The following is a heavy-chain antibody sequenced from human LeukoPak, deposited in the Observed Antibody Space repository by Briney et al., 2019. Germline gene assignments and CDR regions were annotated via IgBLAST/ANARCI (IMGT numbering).Heavy chain of an antibody. D-gene: IGHD5-18*01. J-gene: IGHJ4*02. CDR3: ARDKWVT. V-gene: IGHV3-74*01. CDR1: GFTFTTHW. Sequence: GGSLRLSCGASGFTFTTHWIHWVRQAPGKGLVWVSRIKPDGSDTNYADSVKGRFTITRDNSNNTLYLQMNSLRAEDTAVYYCARDKWVTWGQGTLVTVSS. CDR2: IKPDGSDT.